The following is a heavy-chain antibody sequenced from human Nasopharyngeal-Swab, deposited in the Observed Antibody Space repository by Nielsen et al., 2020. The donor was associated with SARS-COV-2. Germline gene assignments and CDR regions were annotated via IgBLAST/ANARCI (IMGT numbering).Heavy chain of an antibody. CDR3: AKDMGNYYGSMRMDV. D-gene: IGHD3-10*01. Sequence: SLTLSCTASGFTFDHYAMNWVRQAPGKGLEWVAAINWNSGSPGYADSVKGRLTIPRDNAKNTLYLQMNSLRPEDTALYYCAKDMGNYYGSMRMDVWGQGTTVTVSS. CDR2: INWNSGSP. CDR1: GFTFDHYA. V-gene: IGHV3-9*01. J-gene: IGHJ6*02.